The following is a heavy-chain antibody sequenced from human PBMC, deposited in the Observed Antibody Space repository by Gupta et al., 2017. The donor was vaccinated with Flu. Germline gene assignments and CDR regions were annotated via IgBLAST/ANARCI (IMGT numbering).Heavy chain of an antibody. D-gene: IGHD3-3*01. V-gene: IGHV4-34*01. J-gene: IGHJ5*02. CDR1: Y. CDR3: ARRTLRSGFLGRPNWFDP. Sequence: YWSWIRQPPGKGLEWIGEINHSGSTNYNPSLKSRVTISVDTSKNQFSLKLSSVTAADTAVYYCARRTLRSGFLGRPNWFDPWGQGTLVTVSS. CDR2: INHSGST.